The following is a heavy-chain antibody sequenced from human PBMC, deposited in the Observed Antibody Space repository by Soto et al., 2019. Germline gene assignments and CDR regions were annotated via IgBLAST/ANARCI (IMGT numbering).Heavy chain of an antibody. CDR2: IIPIFGTA. J-gene: IGHJ4*02. Sequence: SVKVSCKASGCTFSSYAISWVRQAPGQGLEWMGGIIPIFGTANYAQKFQGRVTITADESTSTAYMELSSLRSEDTAVYYCARANYYDSSGYYYFDYWGQGTLVTVSS. CDR3: ARANYYDSSGYYYFDY. CDR1: GCTFSSYA. V-gene: IGHV1-69*13. D-gene: IGHD3-22*01.